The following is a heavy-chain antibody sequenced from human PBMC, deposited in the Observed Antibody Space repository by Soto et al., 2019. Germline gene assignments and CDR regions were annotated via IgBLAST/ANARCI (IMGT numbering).Heavy chain of an antibody. CDR1: GDSVSSNSAG. V-gene: IGHV6-1*01. CDR3: ARGEQYSGRIFDY. D-gene: IGHD1-26*01. Sequence: SQTLSLTCVITGDSVSSNSAGWSWVRQSPSRGLEWLGRTYYRSKWYYEYAVSVRGRITINPDTSKNQYSLQLYSVTPEDTAVYFCARGEQYSGRIFDYWGQGTLVTVSS. J-gene: IGHJ4*01. CDR2: TYYRSKWYY.